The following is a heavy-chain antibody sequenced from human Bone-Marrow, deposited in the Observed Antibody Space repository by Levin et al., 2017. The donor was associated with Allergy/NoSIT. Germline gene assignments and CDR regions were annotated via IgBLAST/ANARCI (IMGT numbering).Heavy chain of an antibody. J-gene: IGHJ4*02. D-gene: IGHD1-14*01. CDR2: ISPHGGTT. V-gene: IGHV1-2*02. CDR3: ARYPKSGPVPFDS. Sequence: PPASVKVSCKTSGYSFTDYFIHWVRQAPGQGLEWMGWISPHGGTTKYPQKFQGRVTMTSDTSISTAYLELSSLRSDDTAVYYCARYPKSGPVPFDSWGQGTLLIVSS. CDR1: GYSFTDYF.